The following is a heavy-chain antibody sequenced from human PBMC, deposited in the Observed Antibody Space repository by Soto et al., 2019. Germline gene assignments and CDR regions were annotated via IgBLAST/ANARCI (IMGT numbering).Heavy chain of an antibody. CDR3: ASYLGSGDSYDADY. CDR2: IYYSGST. D-gene: IGHD3-22*01. J-gene: IGHJ4*02. Sequence: SATLSLTCTVSGGSISSSSYYWGWIRQPPGKGLEWIGSIYYSGSTYYNPSLKSRVTISVDTSKNQFSLKLSSVTAADTAVYYCASYLGSGDSYDADYWGQGTLVTV. CDR1: GGSISSSSYY. V-gene: IGHV4-39*01.